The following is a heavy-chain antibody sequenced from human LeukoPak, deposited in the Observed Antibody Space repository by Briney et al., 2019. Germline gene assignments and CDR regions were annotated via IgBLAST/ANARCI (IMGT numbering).Heavy chain of an antibody. J-gene: IGHJ6*03. CDR2: IKSKTDRGAT. CDR1: GFTFSNAW. D-gene: IGHD3-22*01. Sequence: GGSLRLSCAASGFTFSNAWMSWVRQGPGKGLEWIGRIKSKTDRGATDYAAPVKGRFTTSRDDSKNTLYLQMNSLKTEDTAVYYCTTVRSPFCYDNGAYYYPKLDYYYYYVDVWGKGTTVIVSS. CDR3: TTVRSPFCYDNGAYYYPKLDYYYYYVDV. V-gene: IGHV3-15*01.